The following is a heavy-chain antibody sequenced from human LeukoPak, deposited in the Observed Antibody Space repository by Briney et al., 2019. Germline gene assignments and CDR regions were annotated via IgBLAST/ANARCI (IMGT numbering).Heavy chain of an antibody. CDR2: INHSGST. CDR1: GGSFSGYY. J-gene: IGHJ3*02. CDR3: ARASYYDFWSGYYTSRAFDI. V-gene: IGHV4-34*01. Sequence: SETLSLTCAVYGGSFSGYYWSWIRQPPGKGLEWIGEINHSGSTNYNPSLKSRVTISVDTSKNQFSLKLSFVTAADTAVYYCARASYYDFWSGYYTSRAFDIWGQGTMVTVSS. D-gene: IGHD3-3*01.